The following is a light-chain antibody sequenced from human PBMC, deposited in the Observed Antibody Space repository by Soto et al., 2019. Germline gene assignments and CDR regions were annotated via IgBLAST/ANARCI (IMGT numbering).Light chain of an antibody. CDR1: QSVGSN. CDR3: QQYHNWPAYT. V-gene: IGKV3-15*01. CDR2: GAS. Sequence: EIVMTQSPATLSVSPGERATVSCRASQSVGSNLAWYQQKPGQAPRLLIYGASTRATGIPARFTGSGSGTEFTLTISSLQSEDCALYYCQQYHNWPAYTFGQGTKLDIK. J-gene: IGKJ2*01.